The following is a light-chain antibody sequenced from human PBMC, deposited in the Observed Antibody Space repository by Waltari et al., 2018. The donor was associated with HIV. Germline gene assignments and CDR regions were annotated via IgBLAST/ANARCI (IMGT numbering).Light chain of an antibody. J-gene: IGLJ3*02. CDR2: GTD. CDR3: ATWDDSLVRPGAV. V-gene: IGLV1-44*01. Sequence: QSLLTQPPSASGTPGQRVTISCSGSNSNIGTNAVNWYQQVPGTAPKVIIYGTDQRPSGVPDRFSGSKSGTSASLAISALQSEDEADYYCATWDDSLVRPGAVFGGRTKLTVL. CDR1: NSNIGTNA.